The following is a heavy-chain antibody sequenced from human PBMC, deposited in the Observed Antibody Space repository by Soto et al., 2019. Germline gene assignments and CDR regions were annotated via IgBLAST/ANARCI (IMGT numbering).Heavy chain of an antibody. CDR3: ARMVRGSNIDYYHYMDV. V-gene: IGHV1-18*01. CDR1: GYTFTSHG. D-gene: IGHD3-10*01. Sequence: QVQLVQSGAEVKKPGASVKVSCKASGYTFTSHGISWVRQAPGQGLEWMGWISANNGDTNYAQKFQGRATVTTDTSTSTGYMELRSLRSEDTAVYYCARMVRGSNIDYYHYMDVWGKGTTVTVSS. J-gene: IGHJ6*03. CDR2: ISANNGDT.